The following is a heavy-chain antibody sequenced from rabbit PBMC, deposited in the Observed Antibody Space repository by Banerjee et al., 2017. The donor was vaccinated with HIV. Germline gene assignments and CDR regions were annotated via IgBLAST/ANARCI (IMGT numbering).Heavy chain of an antibody. V-gene: IGHV1S45*01. Sequence: EESGGDLVKPEGSLTLTCTASGFSFSSSYWICWVRQAPGKGLAWIACIYAGSSGSTYYASWAKGRFTISKTSSTTVTLQMTSRTAADTATYFWAREKAGYAGYGDAFNLWGPGTLGTVS. D-gene: IGHD6-1*01. CDR1: GFSFSSSYW. CDR2: IYAGSSGST. J-gene: IGHJ4*01. CDR3: AREKAGYAGYGDAFNL.